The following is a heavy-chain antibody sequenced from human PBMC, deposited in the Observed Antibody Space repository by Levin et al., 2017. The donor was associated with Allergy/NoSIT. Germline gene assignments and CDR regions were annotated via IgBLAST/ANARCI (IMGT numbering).Heavy chain of an antibody. CDR3: ARAPPDWYFDR. V-gene: IGHV3-21*01. CDR2: ISSSSSYI. CDR1: GFTFSSYS. J-gene: IGHJ2*01. Sequence: GGSLRLSCAASGFTFSSYSMNWVRQAPGKGLEWVSSISSSSSYIYYADSVKGRFTISRDNAKNSLYLQMNSLRAEDTAVYYCARAPPDWYFDRWGRGTLVTVSS.